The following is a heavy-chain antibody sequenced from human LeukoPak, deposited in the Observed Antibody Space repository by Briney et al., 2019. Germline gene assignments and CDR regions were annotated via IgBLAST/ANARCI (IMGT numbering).Heavy chain of an antibody. CDR1: GYTFTSYY. J-gene: IGHJ5*02. CDR2: INPSGGST. D-gene: IGHD4-11*01. Sequence: ASVKVSCKASGYTFTSYYMHWVRQAPGQGLEWMGIINPSGGSTSYAQKFQGRVTMTRDTSVSTAYMELSRLRSDDTAVYYCARLHADGNWFDPWGQGTLVTVSS. V-gene: IGHV1-46*01. CDR3: ARLHADGNWFDP.